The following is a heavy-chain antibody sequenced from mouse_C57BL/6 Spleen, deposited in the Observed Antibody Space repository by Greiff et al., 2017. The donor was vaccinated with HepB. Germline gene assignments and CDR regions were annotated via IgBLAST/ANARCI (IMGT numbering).Heavy chain of an antibody. Sequence: VQLQQSGPELVKPGASVKISCKASGYAFSSSWMNWVKQRPGKGLEWIGRIYPGDGDTNYNGKFKGKATLTADKSSSTAYMQLSSLTSEDSAVYFCARSDYYGSLDYWGQGTTLTVSS. CDR1: GYAFSSSW. CDR2: IYPGDGDT. V-gene: IGHV1-82*01. D-gene: IGHD1-1*01. CDR3: ARSDYYGSLDY. J-gene: IGHJ2*01.